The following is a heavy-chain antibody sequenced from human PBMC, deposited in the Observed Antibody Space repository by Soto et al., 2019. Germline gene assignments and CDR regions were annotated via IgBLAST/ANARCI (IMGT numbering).Heavy chain of an antibody. CDR2: ISSSSSTI. D-gene: IGHD5-18*01. CDR3: ARDSGYSYGPLDY. V-gene: IGHV3-48*01. CDR1: GFTFSSYS. Sequence: EVQLVESGGGLVQPGGSLRLSCAASGFTFSSYSMNWVRQAPGKGLEWVSYISSSSSTIYYADSVKGRFTTSRDNAKNSLYLQTNSLRAEDTAVYVCARDSGYSYGPLDYWGPGALVSVSS. J-gene: IGHJ4*02.